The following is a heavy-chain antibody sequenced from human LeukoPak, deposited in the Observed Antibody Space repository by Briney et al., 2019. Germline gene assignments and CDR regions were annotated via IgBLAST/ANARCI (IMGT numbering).Heavy chain of an antibody. V-gene: IGHV3-49*03. CDR2: IRKKAYGETT. CDR3: ARGLHDYGDSNYYFDQ. J-gene: IGHJ4*02. CDR1: GFTFGDDG. Sequence: GGSLRLSCTASGFTFGDDGWSWFRLAPGKGLDWICLIRKKAYGETTEYAASVRGRFTISRDDAKSIAYLQMNSLKTEDTALYYCARGLHDYGDSNYYFDQWGQGTLVTVSS. D-gene: IGHD4-17*01.